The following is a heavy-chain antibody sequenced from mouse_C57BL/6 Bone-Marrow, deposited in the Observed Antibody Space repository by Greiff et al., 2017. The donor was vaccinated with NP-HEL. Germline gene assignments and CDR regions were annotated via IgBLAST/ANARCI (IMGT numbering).Heavy chain of an antibody. Sequence: QVQLKQPGAELVRPGTSVKLSCKASGYTFTSYWMHWVKQRPGQGLEWIGVIDPSDSYTNYNQKFKGKATLTVDTSSSTAYMQLSSLTSEDSAVYYCARERWYFDVWGTGTTVTVSS. CDR1: GYTFTSYW. CDR2: IDPSDSYT. V-gene: IGHV1-59*01. CDR3: ARERWYFDV. J-gene: IGHJ1*03.